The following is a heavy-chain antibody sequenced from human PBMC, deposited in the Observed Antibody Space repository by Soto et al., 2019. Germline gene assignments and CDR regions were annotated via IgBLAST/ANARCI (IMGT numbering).Heavy chain of an antibody. CDR3: ARDRDVGAGYYYYGMDV. V-gene: IGHV1-18*01. Sequence: ASVKVSCKASGYTFTSYGISWVRQAPGQGLEWMGWISAYNGNTNYAQKLQGRVTMTTDTSTSTAYMELRSLRSDDTAVYYCARDRDVGAGYYYYGMDVWGQGTTVTVSS. CDR1: GYTFTSYG. CDR2: ISAYNGNT. J-gene: IGHJ6*02. D-gene: IGHD1-26*01.